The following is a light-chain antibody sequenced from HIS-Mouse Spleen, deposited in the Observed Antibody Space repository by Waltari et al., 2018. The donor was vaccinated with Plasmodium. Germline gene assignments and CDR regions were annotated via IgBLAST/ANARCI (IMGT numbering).Light chain of an antibody. Sequence: SYELTQPPSVSVSPGQTARITYSGDALPKKPAYWYQQKSGQAPVLVIYEDSKRPSGIPERFSGSSSGTMATLTISGAQVEDEADYYCYSTDSSGNHRVFGGGTKLTVL. CDR3: YSTDSSGNHRV. CDR2: EDS. CDR1: ALPKKP. V-gene: IGLV3-10*01. J-gene: IGLJ3*02.